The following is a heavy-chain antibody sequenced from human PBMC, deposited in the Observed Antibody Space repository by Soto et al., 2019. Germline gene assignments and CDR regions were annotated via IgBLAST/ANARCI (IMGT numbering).Heavy chain of an antibody. CDR1: GYTFTRYG. J-gene: IGHJ4*02. Sequence: QVQLVQSGAEVKNPGASVKVSCKASGYTFTRYGISWVRQAPGQGLEWRGWISAYNGNTNYAQQLQGRVTMTTDTSTSTAYMELRIRRSDDTAVYYCAREYSSSSREGGGFDYWGQGTLVTVSS. CDR2: ISAYNGNT. D-gene: IGHD6-6*01. V-gene: IGHV1-18*04. CDR3: AREYSSSSREGGGFDY.